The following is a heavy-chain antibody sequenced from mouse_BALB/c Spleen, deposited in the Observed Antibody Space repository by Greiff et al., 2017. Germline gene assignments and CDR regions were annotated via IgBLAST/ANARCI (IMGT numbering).Heavy chain of an antibody. D-gene: IGHD1-1*02. Sequence: QVHVKQSGAELVRPGSSVKISCKASGYAFSSYWMNWVKQRPGQGLEWIGQIYPEDGDTNYNGKFKGKATLTADKSSSTAYMQLSSLTSEDSAVYFGATYGALAYWGQGTPVTVSA. CDR3: ATYGALAY. J-gene: IGHJ3*01. CDR1: GYAFSSYW. CDR2: IYPEDGDT. V-gene: IGHV1-80*01.